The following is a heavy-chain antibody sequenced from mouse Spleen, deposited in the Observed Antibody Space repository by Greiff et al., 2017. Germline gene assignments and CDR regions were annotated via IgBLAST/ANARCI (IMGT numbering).Heavy chain of an antibody. J-gene: IGHJ4*01. V-gene: IGHV1-18*01. CDR1: GYTFTDYN. Sequence: VQLQQSGPELVKPGASVKIPCKASGYTFTDYNMDWVKQSHGKSLEWIGDINPNNGGTIYNQKFKGKATLTVDKSSSTAYMELRSLTSEDTAVYYCARFITTYYYAMDYWGQGTSVTVSS. CDR2: INPNNGGT. D-gene: IGHD1-1*01. CDR3: ARFITTYYYAMDY.